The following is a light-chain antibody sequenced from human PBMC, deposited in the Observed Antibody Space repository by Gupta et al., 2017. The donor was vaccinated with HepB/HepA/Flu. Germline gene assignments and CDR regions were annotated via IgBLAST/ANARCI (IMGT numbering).Light chain of an antibody. CDR3: QQYESNPMCS. CDR2: WAS. CDR1: QSVLYSSNNKNY. Sequence: DIVMTQSPDSLAVSLGERATINCKSSQSVLYSSNNKNYLAWYQQKPGQPPKLLIYWASTREAGVPDRFSGSGSGTDLTLTISSLQAEDVAGYYCQQYESNPMCSFGQGTXLEIK. J-gene: IGKJ2*04. V-gene: IGKV4-1*01.